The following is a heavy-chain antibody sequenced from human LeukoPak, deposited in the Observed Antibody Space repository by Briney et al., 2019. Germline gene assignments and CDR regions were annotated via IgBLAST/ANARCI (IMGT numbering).Heavy chain of an antibody. J-gene: IGHJ6*02. CDR1: GYTFTSYD. D-gene: IGHD6-19*01. CDR2: MNPNSGNT. Sequence: ASVKVSCKASGYTFTSYDINWVRQATGQGLEWMGWMNPNSGNTGYAQKFQGRVTMTRNTSISTAYMELSSLRSEDTAVYYCARARRGGWGTNYYYYGMGVWGQGTTVTVSS. CDR3: ARARRGGWGTNYYYYGMGV. V-gene: IGHV1-8*01.